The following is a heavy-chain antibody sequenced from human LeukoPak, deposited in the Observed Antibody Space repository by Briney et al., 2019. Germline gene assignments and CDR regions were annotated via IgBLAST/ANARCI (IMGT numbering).Heavy chain of an antibody. Sequence: GGSLRLSCAASGFTFSSCAMSWVRQAPGKGLEWVANIKQDGSEKYYVDSVKGRFTISRDNAKNSLYLQMNSLRAEDTAVYYCARDLGRRGSGSSFFWGQGTLVTVSS. J-gene: IGHJ4*02. D-gene: IGHD3-10*01. V-gene: IGHV3-7*01. CDR2: IKQDGSEK. CDR1: GFTFSSCA. CDR3: ARDLGRRGSGSSFF.